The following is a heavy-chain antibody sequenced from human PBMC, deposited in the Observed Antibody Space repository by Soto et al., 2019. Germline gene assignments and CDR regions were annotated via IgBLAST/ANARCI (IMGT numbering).Heavy chain of an antibody. V-gene: IGHV1-69*13. CDR1: GGTFSSYA. CDR2: IIPIFGTA. J-gene: IGHJ4*02. CDR3: ARDGALNSEYFDY. D-gene: IGHD1-20*01. Sequence: SVKVSCKASGGTFSSYAISWVRQAPGQGLEWIGGIIPIFGTANYAQKFQGRVTITADESTSTAYMELSSLRSEDTAVYYCARDGALNSEYFDYWGQGTLVTVSS.